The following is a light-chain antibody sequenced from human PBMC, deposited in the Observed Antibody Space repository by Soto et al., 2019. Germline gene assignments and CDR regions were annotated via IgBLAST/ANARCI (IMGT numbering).Light chain of an antibody. Sequence: EIVMTQSPATLSVSPGERATLSCRASQSVSSNLSLYQQKPGQAPRLLIYGPSTRATGIPARFSGSGSGTEFTLTISSLQSEDFAVYYCQQYNDWPPWTFGQGTKVEIK. V-gene: IGKV3-15*01. CDR2: GPS. CDR1: QSVSSN. J-gene: IGKJ1*01. CDR3: QQYNDWPPWT.